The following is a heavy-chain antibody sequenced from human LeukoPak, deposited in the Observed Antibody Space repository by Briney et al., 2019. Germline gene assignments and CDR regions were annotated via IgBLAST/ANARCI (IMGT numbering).Heavy chain of an antibody. D-gene: IGHD2-2*02. CDR2: ISGSGGST. V-gene: IGHV3-23*01. CDR3: AREGDEFCSSTSCYTIGTGFIPYYMDV. J-gene: IGHJ6*03. CDR1: GFTFSSYA. Sequence: GGSLRLSCAASGFTFSSYAMSWVRQAPGKGLEWVSAISGSGGSTYYADSVKGRFTISRDNAKNSLYLQMNSLRAEDTAVYYCAREGDEFCSSTSCYTIGTGFIPYYMDVWGKGTTVTVSS.